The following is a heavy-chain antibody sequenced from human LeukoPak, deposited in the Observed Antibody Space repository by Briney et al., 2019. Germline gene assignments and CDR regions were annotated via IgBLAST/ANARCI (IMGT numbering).Heavy chain of an antibody. V-gene: IGHV3-30*02. CDR1: GFTFSNYG. J-gene: IGHJ6*03. CDR2: IRDDGNNK. Sequence: QPGGSLRLSCAASGFTFSNYGMHWVRQAPGKGLERVAFIRDDGNNKYYVNSVKGRFTISRDNSKNTLYLQMNSLRIEDTAVYYCAKNPKMDYYYYYVDFSGKGTTVTVSS. CDR3: AKNPKMDYYYYYVDF. D-gene: IGHD2-8*01.